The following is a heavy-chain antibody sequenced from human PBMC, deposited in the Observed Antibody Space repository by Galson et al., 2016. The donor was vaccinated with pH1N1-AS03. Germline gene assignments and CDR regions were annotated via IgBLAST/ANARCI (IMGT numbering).Heavy chain of an antibody. CDR3: AKEVSTVPYGIDL. Sequence: SLRLSCAPSGFTIGTYAMSWVRQAPGKGLAWVSAISASGSHTFYAGSVKGRFTISRDNSRNTLYLQMNGLRPEDTAVYYCAKEVSTVPYGIDLWGQGTTVTVSS. D-gene: IGHD5/OR15-5a*01. CDR2: ISASGSHT. CDR1: GFTIGTYA. J-gene: IGHJ6*02. V-gene: IGHV3-23*01.